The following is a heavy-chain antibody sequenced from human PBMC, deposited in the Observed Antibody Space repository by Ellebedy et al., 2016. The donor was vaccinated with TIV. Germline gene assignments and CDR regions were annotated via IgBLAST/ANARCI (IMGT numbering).Heavy chain of an antibody. J-gene: IGHJ4*02. CDR2: ITSSSSYI. D-gene: IGHD2-15*01. CDR1: RFTFSFYS. CDR3: ARISTCSGGTCYPDY. Sequence: GESLKIPXAVSRFTFSFYSMSWVRQAPGKGLEWVSSITSSSSYIYYADSVKGRFTISRDNAKNSLYLQMNSLRVEDTAVYYSARISTCSGGTCYPDYWGQGTLVTVSS. V-gene: IGHV3-21*01.